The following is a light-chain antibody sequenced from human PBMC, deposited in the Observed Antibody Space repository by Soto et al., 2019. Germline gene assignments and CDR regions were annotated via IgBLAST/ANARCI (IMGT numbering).Light chain of an antibody. J-gene: IGLJ1*01. CDR2: EVN. CDR3: ISYESTSNAV. V-gene: IGLV2-14*01. CDR1: SSDVGAYNY. Sequence: QSALTQPASVSGSPGQSITISCTGTSSDVGAYNYVSWYQQHLGKAPKLMIYEVNYRPSGVSNRFSGSKSGITASLTISGLQAEDEADYYCISYESTSNAVFGTGTKVTVL.